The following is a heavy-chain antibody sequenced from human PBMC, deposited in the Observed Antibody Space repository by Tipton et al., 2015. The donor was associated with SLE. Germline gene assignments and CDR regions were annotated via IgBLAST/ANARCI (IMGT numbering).Heavy chain of an antibody. J-gene: IGHJ6*02. V-gene: IGHV4-59*11. CDR2: IYYGRA. D-gene: IGHD1-26*01. Sequence: TLSLTCTVSNGSISGHYWSWIRQTPGKGLERMGYIYYGRANYNPSLKSRVTISADTSKNQFSLRLSSVTAADTAVYYCAGCGIGLYYGVDVWGQGTTVTVSS. CDR1: NGSISGHY. CDR3: AGCGIGLYYGVDV.